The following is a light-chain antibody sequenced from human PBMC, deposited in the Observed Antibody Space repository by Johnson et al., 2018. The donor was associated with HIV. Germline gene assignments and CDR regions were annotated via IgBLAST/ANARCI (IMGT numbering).Light chain of an antibody. CDR3: GTWDNSLSAFV. CDR2: ANT. J-gene: IGLJ1*01. CDR1: SSNIGNNY. V-gene: IGLV1-51*01. Sequence: QSVLTQPPSVSAAPGQKVTISCSGSSSNIGNNYVSWYQQLPGTAPKLLIYANTKRPSGIPDRFSGSKSGPSATLGITGLQTGDEAEYYCGTWDNSLSAFVFGSGTKVAVL.